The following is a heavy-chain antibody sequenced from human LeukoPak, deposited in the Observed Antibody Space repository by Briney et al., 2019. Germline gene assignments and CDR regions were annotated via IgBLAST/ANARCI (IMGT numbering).Heavy chain of an antibody. V-gene: IGHV3-21*01. D-gene: IGHD5-12*01. Sequence: GGSLRLSCAASGFTYSSQAMSWVRQAPGKGLEWVASVSSTSSYLYYADSVKGRFTISRENADNSLYLQMNSLRAEDTAVYYCARDYGVYSGSHMDVWGKGTTVTVSS. J-gene: IGHJ6*03. CDR3: ARDYGVYSGSHMDV. CDR2: VSSTSSYL. CDR1: GFTYSSQA.